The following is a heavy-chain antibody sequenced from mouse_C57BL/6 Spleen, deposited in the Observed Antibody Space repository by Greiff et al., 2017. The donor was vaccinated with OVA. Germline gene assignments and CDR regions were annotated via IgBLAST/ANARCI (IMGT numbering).Heavy chain of an antibody. CDR1: GYTFTSYW. Sequence: VKLMESGAELVKPGASVKLSCKASGYTFTSYWMHWVKQRPGRGLEWIGRIDPNSGGTKYNEKFKSKATLTVDKPSSTAYMQLSSLTSEDSAVYYCASIYYYGSAYFDVWGTGTTVTVSS. CDR3: ASIYYYGSAYFDV. J-gene: IGHJ1*03. D-gene: IGHD1-1*01. V-gene: IGHV1-72*01. CDR2: IDPNSGGT.